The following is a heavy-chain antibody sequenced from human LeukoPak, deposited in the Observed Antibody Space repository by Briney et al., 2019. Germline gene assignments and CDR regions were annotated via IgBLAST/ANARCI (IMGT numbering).Heavy chain of an antibody. CDR1: GFTFSSYS. V-gene: IGHV3-23*01. Sequence: GGSLRLSCVGSGFTFSSYSMNWVRQAPGKGLEWVSAISGSSDSTYYVDSVKGRFTISRDNPKNTLYLQMNSLRAEDTAVYYCAKDRSYSYGGIDYWGQGTLVTVSS. J-gene: IGHJ4*02. CDR3: AKDRSYSYGGIDY. D-gene: IGHD5-18*01. CDR2: ISGSSDST.